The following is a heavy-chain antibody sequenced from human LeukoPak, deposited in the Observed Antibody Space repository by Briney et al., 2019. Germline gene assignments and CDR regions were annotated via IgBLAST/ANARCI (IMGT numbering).Heavy chain of an antibody. CDR2: IYYSGRT. J-gene: IGHJ5*02. Sequence: PSETLSLTCTVSGGSITSYYWSWIRQPPGKGLEWIGYIYYSGRTNYNPSLKSRVTISIDTSKNQFSLKLSSVTAADTAVYYCARDRGYRVTWFDPWGQGTLVTVSS. CDR3: ARDRGYRVTWFDP. D-gene: IGHD5-18*01. CDR1: GGSITSYY. V-gene: IGHV4-59*12.